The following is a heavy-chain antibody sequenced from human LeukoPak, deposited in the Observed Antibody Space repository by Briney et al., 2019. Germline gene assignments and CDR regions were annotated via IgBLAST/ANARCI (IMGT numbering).Heavy chain of an antibody. V-gene: IGHV4-34*01. CDR2: INHSGST. D-gene: IGHD3-16*01. Sequence: SETLSLTCAVYGGSFSGYYWSWIRQPPGKGLEWIGEINHSGSTNYNPSPKSRVTISVDTSKNQFSLKLSSVTAADTAVYYCARGLSNSRRTLLGLDYWGQGTLVTVSS. CDR3: ARGLSNSRRTLLGLDY. CDR1: GGSFSGYY. J-gene: IGHJ4*02.